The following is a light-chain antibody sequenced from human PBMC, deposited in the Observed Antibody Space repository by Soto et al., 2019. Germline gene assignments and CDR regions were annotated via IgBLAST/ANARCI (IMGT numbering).Light chain of an antibody. V-gene: IGKV1-27*01. CDR1: QGISNY. J-gene: IGKJ1*01. Sequence: DIPMTQSPSSLSASVGDRVSITCRASQGISNYLAWYQQKPGKVPKLLMYAASTLQSGVSSRFSGSGSGTNYTLTISSLQPEDVATYYCQKYDSAPWTFGQGTKVEIK. CDR3: QKYDSAPWT. CDR2: AAS.